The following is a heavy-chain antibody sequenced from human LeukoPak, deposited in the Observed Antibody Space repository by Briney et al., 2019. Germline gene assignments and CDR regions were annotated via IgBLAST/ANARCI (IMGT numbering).Heavy chain of an antibody. CDR1: GFTFDDYA. CDR3: AWAGITMIIVD. V-gene: IGHV3-9*01. CDR2: ISWNSGSI. J-gene: IGHJ4*02. Sequence: PGGSLRLSCAASGFTFDDYAMHWVRQAPGKGLEWVSGISWNSGSIGYADSVKGRFTISRGNAKNSLYLQMNSLRAEDTAVYYCAWAGITMIIVDWGQGTLVTVSS. D-gene: IGHD3-22*01.